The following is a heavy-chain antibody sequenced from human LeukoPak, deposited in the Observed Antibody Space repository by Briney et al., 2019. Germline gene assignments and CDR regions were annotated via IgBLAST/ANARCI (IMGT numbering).Heavy chain of an antibody. CDR1: GGSFSSDY. V-gene: IGHV4-59*08. D-gene: IGHD2-21*01. CDR2: VYDSGGT. J-gene: IGHJ4*02. CDR3: ARRGDGAITPLDH. Sequence: PSETLSLTCTVSGGSFSSDYWSWIRQPPGKGLEWIGHVYDSGGTYYNPSLKSRLTISVDASKKQFSLQLSSVTAADTAVYYCARRGDGAITPLDHWGRGTLVMVS.